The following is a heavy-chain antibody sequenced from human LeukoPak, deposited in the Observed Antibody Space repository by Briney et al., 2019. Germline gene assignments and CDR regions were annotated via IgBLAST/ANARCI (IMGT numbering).Heavy chain of an antibody. CDR1: GGSISSYY. Sequence: PSETLSLTCTVSGGSISSYYWSWIRQPPGKGLEWIGYIYYSGSTNHNPSLKSRVTISVDTSKNQFSLKLSSVTAADTAVYYCARNAYYYYGMDVWGQGTTVTVSS. V-gene: IGHV4-59*08. CDR3: ARNAYYYYGMDV. CDR2: IYYSGST. J-gene: IGHJ6*02.